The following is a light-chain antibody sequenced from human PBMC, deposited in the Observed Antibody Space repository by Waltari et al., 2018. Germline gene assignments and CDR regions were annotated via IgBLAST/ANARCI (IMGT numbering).Light chain of an antibody. CDR3: GTWDSSLSAGV. CDR1: SPNIGNNY. J-gene: IGLJ2*01. Sequence: QSVLTQPPSVSAAPGQKVTISCSGSSPNIGNNYVSWYQQLPGTAPKLLIYDNNKRPSGIPDRFSGFKSGTSATLGITGLQTGDEADYYCGTWDSSLSAGVFGGGTKLTVL. V-gene: IGLV1-51*01. CDR2: DNN.